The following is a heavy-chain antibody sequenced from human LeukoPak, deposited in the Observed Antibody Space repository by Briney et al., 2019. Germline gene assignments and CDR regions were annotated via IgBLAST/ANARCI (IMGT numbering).Heavy chain of an antibody. D-gene: IGHD5-12*01. Sequence: GGSLGLSCAASGFIFSDYYMSWMRQAPGKGLEWVSYISSSGSTMYYTDSVKGRFTISRDNAKDSLYLQMNSLRAEDTAVYYCARDPGSGYEEHFDYWGQGTLVTVSS. CDR1: GFIFSDYY. J-gene: IGHJ4*02. CDR3: ARDPGSGYEEHFDY. CDR2: ISSSGSTM. V-gene: IGHV3-11*01.